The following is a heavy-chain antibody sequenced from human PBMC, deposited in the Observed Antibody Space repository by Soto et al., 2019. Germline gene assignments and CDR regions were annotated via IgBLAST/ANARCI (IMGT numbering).Heavy chain of an antibody. J-gene: IGHJ4*02. D-gene: IGHD6-19*01. CDR2: ISYDGSNK. CDR1: GFTFSSYA. Sequence: GGSLRLSCAASGFTFSSYAMHWVRQAPGKGLEWVAVISYDGSNKYYADSVKGRFTISRDNSKNTLYLQMNSLRAEDTAVYYCAKIAVAGTFLRYYFDYWGQGTLVTVSS. V-gene: IGHV3-30-3*02. CDR3: AKIAVAGTFLRYYFDY.